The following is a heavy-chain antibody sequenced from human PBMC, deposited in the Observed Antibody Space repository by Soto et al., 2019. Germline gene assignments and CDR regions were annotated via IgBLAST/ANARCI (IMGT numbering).Heavy chain of an antibody. J-gene: IGHJ6*02. Sequence: QLQLQESGPGLVKPSETLSLTCTVSGGSISSSSYYWGWIRQPPGKGLEWIGSIYYSGSTYYNPSLKSRVTISVDTSKNQFSLKLSSVTAADTAVYYCASPSRNWGPSPCGMDVWGQGTTVTVSS. CDR3: ASPSRNWGPSPCGMDV. V-gene: IGHV4-39*01. D-gene: IGHD7-27*01. CDR2: IYYSGST. CDR1: GGSISSSSYY.